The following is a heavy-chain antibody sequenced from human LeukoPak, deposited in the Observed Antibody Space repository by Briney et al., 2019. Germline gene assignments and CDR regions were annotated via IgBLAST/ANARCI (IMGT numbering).Heavy chain of an antibody. D-gene: IGHD2-2*01. Sequence: GGSLRLSCAASGFTFSSYAMSWVRQAPGKGLEWVSVIYSCGSTYYADSVKGRFTISRDNSKNTLYLQMNSLRAEDTAVYYCARARKYQLLADYWGQGTLVTVSS. CDR3: ARARKYQLLADY. J-gene: IGHJ4*02. CDR2: IYSCGST. CDR1: GFTFSSYA. V-gene: IGHV3-66*03.